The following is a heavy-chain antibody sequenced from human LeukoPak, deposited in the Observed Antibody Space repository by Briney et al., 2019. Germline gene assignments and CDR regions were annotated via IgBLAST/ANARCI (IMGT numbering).Heavy chain of an antibody. V-gene: IGHV4-4*02. CDR1: GGSISNTNW. CDR3: AREGGPYRPLDY. Sequence: SGTLSLTCGVSGGSISNTNWWTWVRQPPGKGLGGIGEVNLQGSTNYTPSLKSRVAISVDKSENHISLKLTSVTAADTAVYYCAREGGPYRPLDYSGQGTLVTVAS. CDR2: VNLQGST. J-gene: IGHJ4*02.